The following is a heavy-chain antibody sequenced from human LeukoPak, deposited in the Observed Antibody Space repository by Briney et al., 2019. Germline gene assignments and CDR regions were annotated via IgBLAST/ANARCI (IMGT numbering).Heavy chain of an antibody. V-gene: IGHV4-30-2*01. CDR3: ARRGWELPYYFDY. CDR1: GGSISSGGYS. CDR2: IYHSGST. J-gene: IGHJ4*02. D-gene: IGHD1-26*01. Sequence: SETLSLTCAVSGGSISSGGYSWSWIRQPPGKGLEWIGYIYHSGSTYYNPSLKSRVTISVDRSKNQFSLKLSSVTAADTAVYYCARRGWELPYYFDYWGQGTLVTVSS.